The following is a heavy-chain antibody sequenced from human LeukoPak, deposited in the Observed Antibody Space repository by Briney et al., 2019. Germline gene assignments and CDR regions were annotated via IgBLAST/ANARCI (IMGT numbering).Heavy chain of an antibody. Sequence: SVTVSCKASGGTFSSYAISWVRQAPGQGLEWMGGIIPIFGTANYAQKFQGRVTITKDESTSTAYMELSSLRSEDTAVYYCASSSYVYGSYYYYYMDVWGKGTTVTVSS. CDR2: IIPIFGTA. D-gene: IGHD1-26*01. CDR1: GGTFSSYA. V-gene: IGHV1-69*05. J-gene: IGHJ6*03. CDR3: ASSSYVYGSYYYYYMDV.